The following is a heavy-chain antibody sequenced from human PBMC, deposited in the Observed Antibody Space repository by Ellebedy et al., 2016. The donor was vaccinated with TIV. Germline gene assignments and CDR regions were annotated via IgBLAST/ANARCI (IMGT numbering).Heavy chain of an antibody. Sequence: SETLSLTCTVSGGSISSYYWSWIRQPPGKGLEWIGYIYYSGSTNYNPSLKSRVTISVDTSKNQFSLKLSSVTAADTAVYYCARGEKVAGTRAFDIWGQGTMVTVSS. J-gene: IGHJ3*02. CDR1: GGSISSYY. CDR3: ARGEKVAGTRAFDI. CDR2: IYYSGST. D-gene: IGHD6-19*01. V-gene: IGHV4-59*12.